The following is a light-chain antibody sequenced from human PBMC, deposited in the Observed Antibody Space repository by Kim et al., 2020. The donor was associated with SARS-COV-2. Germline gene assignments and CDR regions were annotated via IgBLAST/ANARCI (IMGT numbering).Light chain of an antibody. CDR3: QAWDTTTAWV. CDR2: KDT. CDR1: KLGDKY. J-gene: IGLJ3*02. Sequence: SPGQTASIPCSGDKLGDKYACWYQRKPGQSPVPVIYKDTKRPSGIPERFSGSNSGNTATLTISGTQAMNEADYYCQAWDTTTAWVFGGGTQLTVL. V-gene: IGLV3-1*01.